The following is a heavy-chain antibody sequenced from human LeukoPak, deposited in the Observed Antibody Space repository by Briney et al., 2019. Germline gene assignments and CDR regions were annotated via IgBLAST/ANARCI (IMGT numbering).Heavy chain of an antibody. D-gene: IGHD1-26*01. V-gene: IGHV3-49*03. CDR2: IRSKPYGGTT. CDR3: TRGWDPFHY. Sequence: GRSLRLSCTASGFIFGDYAMSWFRQAPGKGLEWVAFIRSKPYGGTTEYAASVNGSFTISRDDSKSIAYLQMNSLKTEDTAMYYCTRGWDPFHYWGQGTLVTVSS. CDR1: GFIFGDYA. J-gene: IGHJ4*02.